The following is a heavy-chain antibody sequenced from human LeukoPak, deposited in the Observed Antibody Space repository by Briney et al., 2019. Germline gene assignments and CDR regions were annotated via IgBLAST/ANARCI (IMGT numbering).Heavy chain of an antibody. D-gene: IGHD4-17*01. Sequence: PGGSLRLSCAASGFTFSSYEMNWVRQAPGKGLEWVSYISSSGRTKYYADSVKGRFTISRDNAKNSLYLQMNSLRAEDTAVYYCARASPNTVTTLQYFDYWGQGTLVTVSS. CDR3: ARASPNTVTTLQYFDY. CDR1: GFTFSSYE. CDR2: ISSSGRTK. J-gene: IGHJ4*02. V-gene: IGHV3-48*03.